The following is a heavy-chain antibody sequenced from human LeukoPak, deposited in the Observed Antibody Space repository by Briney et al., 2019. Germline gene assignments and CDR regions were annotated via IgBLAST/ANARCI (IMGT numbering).Heavy chain of an antibody. Sequence: SETLSLTCTVSGGSISSYYWSWIRQPAGKGLEWIGRIYTSGSTNYNPSLKSRVTMSVDTSKNHFSLKLSSVTAADTAVYYCARDYYDSSGYYYDYWGQGTLVTVSS. J-gene: IGHJ4*02. CDR2: IYTSGST. D-gene: IGHD3-22*01. CDR3: ARDYYDSSGYYYDY. V-gene: IGHV4-4*07. CDR1: GGSISSYY.